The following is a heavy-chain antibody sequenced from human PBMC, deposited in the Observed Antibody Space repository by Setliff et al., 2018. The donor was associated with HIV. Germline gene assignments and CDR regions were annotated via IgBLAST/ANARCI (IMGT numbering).Heavy chain of an antibody. CDR2: INHGGST. CDR3: ARGAQWIDY. CDR1: GGSFSNYY. J-gene: IGHJ4*02. D-gene: IGHD6-19*01. Sequence: KPSETLSLTCAVYGGSFSNYYWSWIRQSPGEGLEWIGEINHGGSTNYNPSLKSRVTISVDTSKNQFSLKLSSVTAADTAVYYCARGAQWIDYWGQGTLVTVSS. V-gene: IGHV4-34*01.